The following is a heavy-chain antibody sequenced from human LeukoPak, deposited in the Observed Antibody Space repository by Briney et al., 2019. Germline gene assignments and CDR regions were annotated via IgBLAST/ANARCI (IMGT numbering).Heavy chain of an antibody. CDR2: INPNSGGT. CDR3: ARGYSYGPSGFDY. D-gene: IGHD5-18*01. Sequence: ASVKVSCKASGYTFTGYYMHWVRQAPGQGLEWMGWINPNSGGTNYAQKLQGRVTITTDTSTSTAYMELRSLRSDDTAVYYCARGYSYGPSGFDYWGQGTLVTVSS. CDR1: GYTFTGYY. V-gene: IGHV1-2*02. J-gene: IGHJ4*02.